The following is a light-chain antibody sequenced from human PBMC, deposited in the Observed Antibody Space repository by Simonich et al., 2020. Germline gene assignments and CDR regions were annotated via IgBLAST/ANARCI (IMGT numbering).Light chain of an antibody. CDR3: SSYTSSSTV. CDR2: EGS. V-gene: IGLV2-14*02. CDR1: SRDVGSYNL. J-gene: IGLJ3*02. Sequence: QSALTQPASVSGSPGQSITISCTGPSRDVGSYNLVSWYQQHPGKAPKLMIYEGSKRPSGVSNRFSGSKSGNTASLTISGLQAEDEADYYCSSYTSSSTVFGGGTKLTVL.